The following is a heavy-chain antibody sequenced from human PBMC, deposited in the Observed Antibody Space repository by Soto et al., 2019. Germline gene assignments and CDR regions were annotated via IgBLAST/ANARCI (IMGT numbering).Heavy chain of an antibody. Sequence: AETLSLTCAVYGGSFSGYYWTWIRQPPGKGLEWIGEINHSGSTNYNPSLKSRVTISVDTSKNQFSLKLSSVAAADTAVYYCARASGYCSGGSCPVGWVDPWGQGTLVTVS. CDR2: INHSGST. CDR1: GGSFSGYY. CDR3: ARASGYCSGGSCPVGWVDP. D-gene: IGHD2-15*01. J-gene: IGHJ5*02. V-gene: IGHV4-34*01.